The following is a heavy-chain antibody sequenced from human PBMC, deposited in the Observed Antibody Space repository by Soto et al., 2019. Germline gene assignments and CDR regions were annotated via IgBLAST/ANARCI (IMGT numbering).Heavy chain of an antibody. J-gene: IGHJ5*02. CDR3: ATGTNGTTGWYHP. CDR2: INPKTGDT. V-gene: IGHV1-2*02. Sequence: QVQLVQSGTEVKKPGASVTVSCKSSGYTFTDFYLHWLRQAPGQGLEWVGWINPKTGDTKSSQKCQGRVTMSRDTSVSTAYIDLTSRTSDDTAMYYCATGTNGTTGWYHPGGQGTRVPVSS. CDR1: GYTFTDFY. D-gene: IGHD1-1*01.